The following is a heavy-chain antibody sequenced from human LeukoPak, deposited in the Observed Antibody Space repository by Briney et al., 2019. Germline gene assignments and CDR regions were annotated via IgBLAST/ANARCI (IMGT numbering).Heavy chain of an antibody. CDR1: GGTLSSYA. D-gene: IGHD3-16*02. Sequence: SVKVSCKASGGTLSSYAINWVRQAPGQGLEWMGGIIPIFGTANYAQKFQGRVTITADESTSTAYMELSSLRSEDTAMYYCATSPMITFGGVIEKKYQLQYYFDYWGQGTLVTVSS. V-gene: IGHV1-69*01. J-gene: IGHJ4*02. CDR2: IIPIFGTA. CDR3: ATSPMITFGGVIEKKYQLQYYFDY.